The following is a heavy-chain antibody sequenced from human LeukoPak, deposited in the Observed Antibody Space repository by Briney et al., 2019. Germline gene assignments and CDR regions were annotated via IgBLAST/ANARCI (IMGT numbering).Heavy chain of an antibody. CDR2: INPNSGGT. CDR1: GYTFTGYY. J-gene: IGHJ5*02. Sequence: ASVKVSCKASGYTFTGYYMHWVRQAPGQGLEWMGWINPNSGGTNYAQKFQGRVTMTRDTSISTAYMELSRLRSDDTAVYYYARLSSSGPQNDPWGQGTLVTVSS. CDR3: ARLSSSGPQNDP. D-gene: IGHD6-6*01. V-gene: IGHV1-2*02.